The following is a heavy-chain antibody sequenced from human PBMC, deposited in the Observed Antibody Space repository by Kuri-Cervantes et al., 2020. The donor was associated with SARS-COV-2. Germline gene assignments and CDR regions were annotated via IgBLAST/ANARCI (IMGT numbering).Heavy chain of an antibody. V-gene: IGHV3-7*01. CDR1: GFTFSSYW. D-gene: IGHD5-18*01. CDR2: IKQDGSEK. J-gene: IGHJ4*02. Sequence: GGSLRLSCAASGFTFSSYWMSWVRQAPGKGLEWVANIKQDGSEKYYVDSVKGRFTISRDNSKNTLYLQMNSLRAEDTAVYYCAKDQGDSYGISYFDYWGQGTLVTDSS. CDR3: AKDQGDSYGISYFDY.